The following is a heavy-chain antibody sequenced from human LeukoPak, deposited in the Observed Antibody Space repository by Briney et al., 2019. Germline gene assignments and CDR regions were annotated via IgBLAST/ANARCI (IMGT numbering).Heavy chain of an antibody. CDR1: GGSVSSGSYY. CDR3: ARESENYYFDY. Sequence: NPSETLSLTCTVSGGSVSSGSYYWSWIRQPPGKGLEWIGYIYYSGSTNYSPSLKSRVTISVDTSKNQFSLKLSSVTAADTAVYYCARESENYYFDYWGQGTLVTVSS. V-gene: IGHV4-61*01. J-gene: IGHJ4*02. CDR2: IYYSGST.